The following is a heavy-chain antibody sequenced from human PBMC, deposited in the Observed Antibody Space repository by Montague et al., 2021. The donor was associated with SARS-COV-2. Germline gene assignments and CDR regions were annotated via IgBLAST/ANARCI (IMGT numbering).Heavy chain of an antibody. CDR3: ARDNYDYVWGSYRYIY. CDR1: GFTFSSYA. J-gene: IGHJ4*02. D-gene: IGHD3-16*02. CDR2: KSYDGSNK. V-gene: IGHV3-30*04. Sequence: SLRLSCAASGFTFSSYAMHWVRQAPGKGLEWVAVKSYDGSNKYYADSVKGRFTISRDNSKNTLYLQMNSLRAEDTAVYYCARDNYDYVWGSYRYIYWGQGTLVTVSS.